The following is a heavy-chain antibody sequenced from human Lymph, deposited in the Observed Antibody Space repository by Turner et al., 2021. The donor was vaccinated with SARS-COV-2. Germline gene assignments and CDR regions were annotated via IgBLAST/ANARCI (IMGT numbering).Heavy chain of an antibody. CDR1: GFTFSYYW. J-gene: IGHJ4*02. D-gene: IGHD1-26*01. CDR3: ARMGSSSWYFDY. V-gene: IGHV3-7*01. Sequence: EVQLVESGGGLVQSGGSLRLSCAASGFTFSYYWMSWVRQAPGKGLEWVANIKQDGREKYYVDSVKGRFTISRDNAKNSLFLQMNSLRAEDTAVYYCARMGSSSWYFDYWGQGTLVTVSS. CDR2: IKQDGREK.